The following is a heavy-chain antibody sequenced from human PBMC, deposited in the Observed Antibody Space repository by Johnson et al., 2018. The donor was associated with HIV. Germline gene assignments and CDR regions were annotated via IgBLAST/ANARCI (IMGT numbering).Heavy chain of an antibody. D-gene: IGHD5-24*01. J-gene: IGHJ3*02. CDR3: VVDGYKGSFNAFDI. CDR1: GFTFSSYW. CDR2: ISGSGGST. V-gene: IGHV3-23*04. Sequence: VQLVESGGGLVQPGGSLRLSCAASGFTFSSYWMSWVRQAPGKGLEWVSAISGSGGSTYYADSVKGRFTISRDNSKNTLYPQMNSLRAEDTAVYYCVVDGYKGSFNAFDIWGQGTMVTVSS.